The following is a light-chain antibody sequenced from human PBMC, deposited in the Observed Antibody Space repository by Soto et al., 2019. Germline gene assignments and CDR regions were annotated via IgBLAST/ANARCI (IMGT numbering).Light chain of an antibody. J-gene: IGLJ3*02. Sequence: QSVLTQPPSVSGAPGQRVTISCTGSSSNIGAAHDVYWYQQLPGTAPKLLMYGNSNRPSGVPDRFSGSKSGTSASLAITGLQAEDEADYYCQSYDSSLSASVFGGGTKLTVL. V-gene: IGLV1-40*01. CDR2: GNS. CDR1: SSNIGAAHD. CDR3: QSYDSSLSASV.